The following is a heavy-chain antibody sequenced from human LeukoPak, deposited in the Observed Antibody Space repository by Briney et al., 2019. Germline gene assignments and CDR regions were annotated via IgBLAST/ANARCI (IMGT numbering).Heavy chain of an antibody. Sequence: ASVKVSCEASGYTFTGYYMHWMRQAPGQGLEWMGIINPSGGSTSYAQKFQGRVTMTRDTSTSTVYMELSSLRSEDTAVYYCAREVVATTGDLYYYMDVWGKGTTVTVSS. CDR3: AREVVATTGDLYYYMDV. D-gene: IGHD2-15*01. V-gene: IGHV1-46*03. CDR2: INPSGGST. J-gene: IGHJ6*03. CDR1: GYTFTGYY.